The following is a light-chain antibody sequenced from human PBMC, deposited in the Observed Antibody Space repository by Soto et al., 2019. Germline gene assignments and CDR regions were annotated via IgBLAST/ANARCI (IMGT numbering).Light chain of an antibody. CDR1: QGIRHD. CDR3: QQSYSTLRT. J-gene: IGKJ1*01. V-gene: IGKV1-6*01. CDR2: AAS. Sequence: AIEMTQSPSSLSVSVGDRVTITCRASQGIRHDLGWYQQKPGKAPELLIYAASILQSGVPSRFSGSGSGTDFTLTISSLQPEDFATYYCQQSYSTLRTFGQGTKVDIK.